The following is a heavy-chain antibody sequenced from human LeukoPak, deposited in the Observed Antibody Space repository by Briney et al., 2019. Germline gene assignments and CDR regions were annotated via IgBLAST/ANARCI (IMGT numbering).Heavy chain of an antibody. CDR3: ASYCSGGSCYPNRFDY. J-gene: IGHJ4*02. Sequence: ASVKVSCKASGCTFTGYYMHWVRQAPGQGLEWMGRINPNSGGTNYAQKFQGRVTMTRDTSISTAYMELSRLRSDDTAVYYCASYCSGGSCYPNRFDYWGQGTLVTVSS. V-gene: IGHV1-2*06. D-gene: IGHD2-15*01. CDR1: GCTFTGYY. CDR2: INPNSGGT.